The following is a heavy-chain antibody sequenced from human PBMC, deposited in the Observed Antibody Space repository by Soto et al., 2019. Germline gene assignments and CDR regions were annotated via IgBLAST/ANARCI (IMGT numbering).Heavy chain of an antibody. J-gene: IGHJ4*02. D-gene: IGHD3-22*01. CDR2: ISYDGRNN. V-gene: IGHV3-30*18. CDR3: AKSNRGAYDTPDF. Sequence: SGGSLRLSSADSGFSLNDYGMHWVPQPPGKGLEWVADISYDGRNNYYTDSERGRSTISRDISKGTLSLQMNSLRPEDTAVYYCAKSNRGAYDTPDFWGQVTPVTVSS. CDR1: GFSLNDYG.